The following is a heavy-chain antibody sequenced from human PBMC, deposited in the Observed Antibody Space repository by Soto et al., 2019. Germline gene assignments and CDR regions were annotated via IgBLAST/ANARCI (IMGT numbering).Heavy chain of an antibody. D-gene: IGHD4-4*01. J-gene: IGHJ4*02. CDR3: TTDLPTFIPQVDS. CDR1: GGSISSYY. Sequence: SETLSLTCTVSGGSISSYYWSWIRQPPGKRLEWIGYIYYSGSTNYNPSLKSRVTISVDTSKNQFSLKLSSVTAADTGVYFCTTDLPTFIPQVDSWGQGTLVTVSS. CDR2: IYYSGST. V-gene: IGHV4-59*01.